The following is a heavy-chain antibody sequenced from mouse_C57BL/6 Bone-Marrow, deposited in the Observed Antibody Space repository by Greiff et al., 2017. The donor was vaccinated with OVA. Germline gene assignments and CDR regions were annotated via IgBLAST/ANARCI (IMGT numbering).Heavy chain of an antibody. CDR1: GIDFSRYW. Sequence: EASGIDFSRYWMSWVRRAPGNGLEWIGEINPDSSTINYAPSLKDKFIISRDNAKNTLYLQMSKVRSEDTALYYCARPYYYYYGSSYQYFDVWGTGTTVTVSS. V-gene: IGHV4-1*01. J-gene: IGHJ1*03. D-gene: IGHD1-1*01. CDR2: INPDSSTI. CDR3: ARPYYYYYGSSYQYFDV.